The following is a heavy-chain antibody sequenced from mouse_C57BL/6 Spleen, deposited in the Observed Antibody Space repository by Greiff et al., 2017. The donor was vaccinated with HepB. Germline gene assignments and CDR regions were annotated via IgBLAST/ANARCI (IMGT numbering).Heavy chain of an antibody. CDR1: GYTFTDYY. Sequence: VQLQQSGAELVRPGASVKLSCKASGYTFTDYYINWVKQRPGQGLEWIARIYPGSGNTYYNEKFKGKATLTAEKSSSTAYMQLSSLTSEDSAVYFCARFITKEGFAYWGQGTLVTVSA. V-gene: IGHV1-76*01. CDR2: IYPGSGNT. D-gene: IGHD1-1*01. CDR3: ARFITKEGFAY. J-gene: IGHJ3*01.